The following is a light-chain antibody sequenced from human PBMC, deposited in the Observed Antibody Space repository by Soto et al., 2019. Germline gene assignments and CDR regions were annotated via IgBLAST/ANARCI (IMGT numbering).Light chain of an antibody. J-gene: IGLJ2*01. CDR3: AAWDDSLNGPV. Sequence: QSVLTQPPSASGTTGKRVTISCSGSSSNIGSNTVNWYQQLPGTAPKLLIYNNNRRPSGVPDRFSGSKSGTSASLAISGLQSEDEADYYCAAWDDSLNGPVFGGGTKLTVL. CDR1: SSNIGSNT. CDR2: NNN. V-gene: IGLV1-44*01.